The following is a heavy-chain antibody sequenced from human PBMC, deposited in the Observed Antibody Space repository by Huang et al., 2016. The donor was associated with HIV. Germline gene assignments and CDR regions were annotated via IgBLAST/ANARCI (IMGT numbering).Heavy chain of an antibody. J-gene: IGHJ3*02. Sequence: EVQLLESGGGLVQPGGSLRLSCAASGFTFSSYAMSWVSQAQGEGLEWVSGISGRGGSTYYADSVKGRFTISRDNSKNTLYLQMNSLRAEDTAVYYCAKQSSGWYVSADAFDIWGQGTMVTVSS. CDR3: AKQSSGWYVSADAFDI. CDR2: ISGRGGST. CDR1: GFTFSSYA. D-gene: IGHD6-19*01. V-gene: IGHV3-23*01.